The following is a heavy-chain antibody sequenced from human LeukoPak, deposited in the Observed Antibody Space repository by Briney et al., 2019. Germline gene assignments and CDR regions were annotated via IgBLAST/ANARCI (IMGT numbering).Heavy chain of an antibody. CDR1: GFTFNNYA. D-gene: IGHD4-17*01. V-gene: IGHV3-23*01. CDR2: INPSGVDT. CDR3: GKYFRKPNYGDSS. Sequence: GGSLRLSCAASGFTFNNYAMTWVRQAPGKGLEWVSSINPSGVDTYYAGSVKGRFTISRDNSVNTLYLQMNSLRAEDTAVYYCGKYFRKPNYGDSSCGQGTLVTVSS. J-gene: IGHJ5*02.